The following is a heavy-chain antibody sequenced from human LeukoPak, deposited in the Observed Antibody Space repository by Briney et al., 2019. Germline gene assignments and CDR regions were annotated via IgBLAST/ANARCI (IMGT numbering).Heavy chain of an antibody. CDR3: ARGWRRLQNFDY. D-gene: IGHD5-24*01. J-gene: IGHJ4*02. Sequence: SETLSLTCGVYGGSFSGYYWSWIRQPPGKGLEWIGEINHSGSTNYNPSLKSRVTISVDTSKNQFSLKLSSVTAADTAVYYCARGWRRLQNFDYWAREPWSPSPQ. CDR2: INHSGST. CDR1: GGSFSGYY. V-gene: IGHV4-34*01.